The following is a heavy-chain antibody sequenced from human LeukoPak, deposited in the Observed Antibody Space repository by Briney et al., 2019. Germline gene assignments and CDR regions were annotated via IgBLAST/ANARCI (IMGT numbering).Heavy chain of an antibody. CDR3: ARDAPDGGVSKFDY. Sequence: GASVKVSCKTSGYTFTQFAINWMRQAPGQGLEWLGWVNMYTGILTYAQGFTGRFVFSLDTSVSTAYLQISSLKAEDTAVYYCARDAPDGGVSKFDYRGQGTLVTVSS. J-gene: IGHJ4*02. V-gene: IGHV7-4-1*02. D-gene: IGHD3-3*01. CDR1: GYTFTQFA. CDR2: VNMYTGIL.